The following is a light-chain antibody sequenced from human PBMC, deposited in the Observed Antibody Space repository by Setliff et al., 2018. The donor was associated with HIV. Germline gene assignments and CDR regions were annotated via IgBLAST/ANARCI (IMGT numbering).Light chain of an antibody. J-gene: IGLJ1*01. CDR2: EVS. CDR1: SSDVGGHNS. Sequence: QSALTQPASVSGSLGQSITISCTGTSSDVGGHNSVSWYQQHPGKAPKLMISEVSNRPSGVSNRFSGSKSGNTASLTIAGLQAEDEADYYCSSYSSSRPRVFGTGTKVTVL. CDR3: SSYSSSRPRV. V-gene: IGLV2-14*01.